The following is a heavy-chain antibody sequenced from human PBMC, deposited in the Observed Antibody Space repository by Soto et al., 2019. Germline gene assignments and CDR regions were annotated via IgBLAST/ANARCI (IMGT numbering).Heavy chain of an antibody. CDR3: ARDRQKRYCSGGSCYC. Sequence: QVQLQESGPGLVKPSQTLSLTCTVSGGSISSGDYYWSWIRQPPGKGLEWIGYIYYSGSTYYNPSLKSRVNISVDTSKNQFSLKLSSVTAADTAVYYCARDRQKRYCSGGSCYCWGQGTLVTVSS. CDR1: GGSISSGDYY. V-gene: IGHV4-30-4*01. J-gene: IGHJ4*02. D-gene: IGHD2-15*01. CDR2: IYYSGST.